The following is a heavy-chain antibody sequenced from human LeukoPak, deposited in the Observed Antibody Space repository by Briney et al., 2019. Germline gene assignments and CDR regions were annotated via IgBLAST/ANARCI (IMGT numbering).Heavy chain of an antibody. V-gene: IGHV3-23*01. CDR1: GFTLSTYA. CDR2: IIGSGRRT. CDR3: AKERTSQGYFDY. J-gene: IGHJ4*02. D-gene: IGHD2-2*01. Sequence: PGGSLRLSCAASGFTLSTYATSWVRQGPGKGLEWVSAIIGSGRRTYYADSVKGRFTISRDNSKNTLYLQMNSLRAEDTAIYYCAKERTSQGYFDYWGQGTLVTVSS.